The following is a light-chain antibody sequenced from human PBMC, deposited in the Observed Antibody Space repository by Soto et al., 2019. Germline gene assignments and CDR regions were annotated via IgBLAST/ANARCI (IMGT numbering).Light chain of an antibody. Sequence: EIVLTQSPGTLSLSPGERATLSCRASQGVSSSCLAWYQQKPGQAPRLLIYGASSRATGIPDRFSGSGSGTDFTLTISSLEPEDVAVYYCQQYGSSLFTFGPGTEVDIK. J-gene: IGKJ3*01. CDR3: QQYGSSLFT. CDR2: GAS. V-gene: IGKV3-20*01. CDR1: QGVSSSC.